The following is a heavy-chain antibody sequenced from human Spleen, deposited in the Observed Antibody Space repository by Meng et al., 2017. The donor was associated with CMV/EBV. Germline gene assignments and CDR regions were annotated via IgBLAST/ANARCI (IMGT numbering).Heavy chain of an antibody. Sequence: ASVKVSCKTSGYTFTGYYLHWVRQAPGHGLEWMGWINPNIGGTKYAQNFQGRVTMTRDTSVSTAYMEVSRLRSDDTAVYYCARGYSGYDFDYWGQGTLVTVSS. CDR1: GYTFTGYY. D-gene: IGHD5-12*01. CDR3: ARGYSGYDFDY. V-gene: IGHV1-2*02. J-gene: IGHJ4*02. CDR2: INPNIGGT.